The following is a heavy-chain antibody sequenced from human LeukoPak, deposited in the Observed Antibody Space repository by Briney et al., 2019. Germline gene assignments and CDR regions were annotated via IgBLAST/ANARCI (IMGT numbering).Heavy chain of an antibody. Sequence: ASETLSLTCTVSGGSTSSYYWSWIRQPPGKGLEWIGYIYYSGSTNYNPSLKSRVTISVDTSKNQFSLKLSSVTAADTAVYYCARVCGNGVTTAYYFDYWGQGTLVTVSS. CDR3: ARVCGNGVTTAYYFDY. J-gene: IGHJ4*02. D-gene: IGHD4-17*01. CDR2: IYYSGST. V-gene: IGHV4-59*01. CDR1: GGSTSSYY.